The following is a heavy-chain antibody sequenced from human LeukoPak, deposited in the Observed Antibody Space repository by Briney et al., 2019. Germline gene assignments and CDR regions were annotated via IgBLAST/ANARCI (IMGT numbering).Heavy chain of an antibody. V-gene: IGHV4-34*01. CDR3: AMSHCSGTSCLFDF. CDR2: INDSGNT. CDR1: GGSFSGYY. J-gene: IGHJ4*02. D-gene: IGHD2-2*01. Sequence: SETLSLTCAVYGGSFSGYYWSWIRQPPGKGLEWIGEINDSGNTNYKPSLKSRVTISSDTSKNQFSLKLASVTAADTAVYYCAMSHCSGTSCLFDFWGQGSLVTVSS.